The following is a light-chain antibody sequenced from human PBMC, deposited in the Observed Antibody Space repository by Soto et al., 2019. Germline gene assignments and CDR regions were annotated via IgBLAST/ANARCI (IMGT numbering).Light chain of an antibody. CDR2: GSD. CDR1: RSNIGSNP. V-gene: IGLV1-44*01. Sequence: QSVLTQPPSASGTPGQRVAISCSGTRSNIGSNPVNWFQQLPGTAPKLLIYGSDQRPSGVPDRFSGSKSGTSASLAISGLQSEDEADYYCAAWGDSLFGPVFGGGTKVTVL. J-gene: IGLJ2*01. CDR3: AAWGDSLFGPV.